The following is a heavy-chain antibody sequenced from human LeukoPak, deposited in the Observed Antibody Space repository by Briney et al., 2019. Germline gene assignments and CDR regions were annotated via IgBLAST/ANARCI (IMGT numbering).Heavy chain of an antibody. CDR1: GFTFNTFA. D-gene: IGHD3-16*01. V-gene: IGHV3-23*01. J-gene: IGHJ6*02. CDR3: ARRFYAMDV. Sequence: PGESLRLSCAASGFTFNTFAMSWVRQAPGKGLEWVSTISGSGGSTFYADSVKGRFTISRDNSKNTVFLQMNSLRAEDTAVYYCARRFYAMDVWGHGTTVTVSS. CDR2: ISGSGGST.